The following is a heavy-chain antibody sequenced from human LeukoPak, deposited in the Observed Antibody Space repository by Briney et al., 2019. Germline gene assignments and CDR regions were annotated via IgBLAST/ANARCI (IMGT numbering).Heavy chain of an antibody. J-gene: IGHJ4*02. V-gene: IGHV1-3*02. CDR3: ARGSGYDFGVIDY. CDR2: SNAGNGNT. D-gene: IGHD5-12*01. Sequence: AASVKVSCKASGGTFSSYAISWVRQAPGQRLEWMGWSNAGNGNTKYSQEFQGRVTITRDTSASTAYMELSSLRSEDMAVYYCARGSGYDFGVIDYWGQGTLVTVSS. CDR1: GGTFSSYA.